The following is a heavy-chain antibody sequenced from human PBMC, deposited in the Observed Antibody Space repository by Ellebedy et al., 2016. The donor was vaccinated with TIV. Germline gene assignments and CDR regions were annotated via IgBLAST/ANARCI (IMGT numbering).Heavy chain of an antibody. D-gene: IGHD2-21*02. CDR1: GGTFNTFI. CDR2: IIPLLDVP. Sequence: SVKVSCXASGGTFNTFIFNWVRQAPGQGLEWMGRIIPLLDVPNYAQKFEGRVTMTRDTSISTAYMVLSSLRSDDTAVYYCAKSSSGDNYYDYYYMDVWGKGTTVTVSS. V-gene: IGHV1-69*02. CDR3: AKSSSGDNYYDYYYMDV. J-gene: IGHJ6*03.